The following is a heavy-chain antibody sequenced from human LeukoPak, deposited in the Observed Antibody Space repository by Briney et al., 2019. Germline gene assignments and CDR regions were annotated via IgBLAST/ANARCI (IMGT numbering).Heavy chain of an antibody. CDR2: ISGSGGST. CDR1: GFTFSSYA. Sequence: GGSLRLSCAASGFTFSSYAMSWVRQAPGKGLEWVSAISGSGGSTYYADSVKGRFTISRDNSKDMVYLQMNSLRPEDTAVYYCAKDWEAYCGGDCYSAFDYWGEGTLVTVSS. D-gene: IGHD2-21*01. CDR3: AKDWEAYCGGDCYSAFDY. J-gene: IGHJ4*02. V-gene: IGHV3-23*01.